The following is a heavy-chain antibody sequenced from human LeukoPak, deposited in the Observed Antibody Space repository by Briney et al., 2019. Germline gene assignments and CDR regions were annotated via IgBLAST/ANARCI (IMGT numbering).Heavy chain of an antibody. V-gene: IGHV3-21*01. D-gene: IGHD3-9*01. CDR1: GFTFSSYS. J-gene: IGHJ4*02. Sequence: SGGSLRLSCAASGFTFSSYSMNWVCQAPGKGLEWVSSISSSSSYIYYADSVKGRFTISRDNAKKSLYLQMNSLRAEDTAVYYCARATTYDILTGFSDYWGQGTLVTVSS. CDR3: ARATTYDILTGFSDY. CDR2: ISSSSSYI.